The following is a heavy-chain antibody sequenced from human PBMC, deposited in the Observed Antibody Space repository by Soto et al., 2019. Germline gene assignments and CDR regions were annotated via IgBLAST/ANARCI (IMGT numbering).Heavy chain of an antibody. CDR2: INGGDADT. D-gene: IGHD3-10*01. J-gene: IGHJ4*02. CDR3: VRGFDGSADY. Sequence: ASVKVSCKASGYTFTSNAIHWMRQAPGQRLEWMGWINGGDADTKYSENFQGRVTLTRDTPATTAYMELTSLRSEDTAVYYCVRGFDGSADYWGQGTLVTVSS. V-gene: IGHV1-3*01. CDR1: GYTFTSNA.